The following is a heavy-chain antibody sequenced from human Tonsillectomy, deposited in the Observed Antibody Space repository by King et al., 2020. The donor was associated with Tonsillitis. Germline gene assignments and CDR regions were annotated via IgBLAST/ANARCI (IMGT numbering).Heavy chain of an antibody. D-gene: IGHD3-16*01. Sequence: QLQESGPGLVKPSETLSLTCIVSGGSISSSTYYWGWIRQPPGKGLEWIGSIYYTGSTDYNPSLKSRVSISVDTSKNQCSLKLGSVTAADTAVYYCARHHVARGIFNYWGQGTLVTVSS. CDR1: GGSISSSTYY. V-gene: IGHV4-39*07. J-gene: IGHJ4*02. CDR3: ARHHVARGIFNY. CDR2: IYYTGST.